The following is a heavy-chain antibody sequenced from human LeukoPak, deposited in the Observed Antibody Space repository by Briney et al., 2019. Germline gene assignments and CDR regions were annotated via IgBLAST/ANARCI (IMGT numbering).Heavy chain of an antibody. D-gene: IGHD3-10*01. CDR2: ISSSGSSK. CDR1: GFTFSDYQ. CDR3: ARRGVGGSHFDY. V-gene: IGHV3-48*03. Sequence: SGGSLRLSCAGSGFTFSDYQMTWVRQAPGKGLEWLSYISSSGSSKYYADPVKGRFTISRDNAKNSLYLQTNSLRAEDTAVYYCARRGVGGSHFDYWGQGILVTVSS. J-gene: IGHJ4*02.